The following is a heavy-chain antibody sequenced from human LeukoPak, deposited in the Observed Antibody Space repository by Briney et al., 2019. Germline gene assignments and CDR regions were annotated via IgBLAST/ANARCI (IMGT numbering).Heavy chain of an antibody. CDR1: GGSISSSSYY. CDR2: IYYSGST. V-gene: IGHV4-39*07. CDR3: ASPHERNYDSPIDY. Sequence: SETLSLTCTVSGGSISSSSYYWGWIRQPPGKGLEWIGSIYYSGSTYYNPSLKSRVTISVDTSKNQFSLKLSSVTAADTAVYYCASPHERNYDSPIDYWGQGTLVTVSS. D-gene: IGHD1-7*01. J-gene: IGHJ4*02.